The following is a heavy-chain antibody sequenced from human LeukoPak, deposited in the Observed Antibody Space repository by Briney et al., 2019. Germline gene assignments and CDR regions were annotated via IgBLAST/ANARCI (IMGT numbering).Heavy chain of an antibody. V-gene: IGHV4-59*01. J-gene: IGHJ6*03. CDR1: GGSISSYY. Sequence: SETLSLTCTVSGGSISSYYWSWIRQPPGKGLEWIGYIYYSGSTNYNPSLKSRVTISVDTSKNQFSLKLSSVTAADTAVYYCARGMAPHYYYYMDVWGKGTTVTISS. D-gene: IGHD5-24*01. CDR2: IYYSGST. CDR3: ARGMAPHYYYYMDV.